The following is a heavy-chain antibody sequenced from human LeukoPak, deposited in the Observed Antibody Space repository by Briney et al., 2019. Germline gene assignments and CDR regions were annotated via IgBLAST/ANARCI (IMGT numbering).Heavy chain of an antibody. CDR2: ISAYNGNT. J-gene: IGHJ4*02. CDR3: ARDYPIYCRSTSCYTTLDY. D-gene: IGHD2-2*02. Sequence: ASVKVSCTASGYTFTSYGISWVRQAPGQGLEWMGWISAYNGNTNYAQKLQGRVTMTTDTSTSTAYMELRSLRSDDTAVYYCARDYPIYCRSTSCYTTLDYWGQGTLVTVSS. CDR1: GYTFTSYG. V-gene: IGHV1-18*01.